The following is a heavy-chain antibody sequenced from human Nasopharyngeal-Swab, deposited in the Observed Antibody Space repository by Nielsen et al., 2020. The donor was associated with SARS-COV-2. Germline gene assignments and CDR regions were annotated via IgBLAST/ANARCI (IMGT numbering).Heavy chain of an antibody. CDR3: ARERGGGYGDY. V-gene: IGHV3-48*04. CDR1: GFTFSPYT. J-gene: IGHJ4*02. Sequence: GESLKISCATSGFTFSPYTMTWVRQAPGKGLQWISYITSGNSVQYADSVRGRFTISRDNAKNSLYLQMNSLTAEDTAVYYCARERGGGYGDYWGQGTLFTVSS. D-gene: IGHD5-12*01. CDR2: ITSGNSV.